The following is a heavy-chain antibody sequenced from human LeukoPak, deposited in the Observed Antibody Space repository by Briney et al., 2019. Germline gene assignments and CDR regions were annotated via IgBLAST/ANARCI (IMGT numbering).Heavy chain of an antibody. CDR2: INHSGST. D-gene: IGHD3-16*01. Sequence: PSETLSLTCAVYGGSFSGYYWSWIRQPPGKGLEWIGEINHSGSTNYNPSLKSRVTISVDTSKNQFSLKLSSVTAADTAVYYCARWGRYGPLDPWGQGTLVTVSS. CDR1: GGSFSGYY. CDR3: ARWGRYGPLDP. J-gene: IGHJ5*02. V-gene: IGHV4-34*01.